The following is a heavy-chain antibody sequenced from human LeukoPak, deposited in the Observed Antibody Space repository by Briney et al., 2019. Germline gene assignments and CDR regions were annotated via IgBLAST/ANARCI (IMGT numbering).Heavy chain of an antibody. CDR2: ISSSSSYI. D-gene: IGHD1-14*01. CDR1: GFTFSSYS. J-gene: IGHJ4*02. Sequence: GGSLRLSCAASGFTFSSYSMNWVRQAPGKGLEWVSSISSSSSYIYYADSVKGRFTISRDNAKNSLYLQMNSLRAEDTAVYYCARDPNRYEAAHPFEYWGQGTLVTVSS. CDR3: ARDPNRYEAAHPFEY. V-gene: IGHV3-21*01.